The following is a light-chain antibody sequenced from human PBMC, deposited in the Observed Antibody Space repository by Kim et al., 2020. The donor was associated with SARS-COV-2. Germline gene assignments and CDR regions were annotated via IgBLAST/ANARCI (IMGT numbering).Light chain of an antibody. V-gene: IGLV1-40*01. J-gene: IGLJ3*02. Sequence: GQRVTISCTGSSSNIGAGYDVHWYQQVPGAAPKLLIYNNNNRPSGVPDRFSGSKSGTSASLAITGLQAEDEADYYCQSYDRTLSGVFGGGTQLTVL. CDR2: NNN. CDR3: QSYDRTLSGV. CDR1: SSNIGAGYD.